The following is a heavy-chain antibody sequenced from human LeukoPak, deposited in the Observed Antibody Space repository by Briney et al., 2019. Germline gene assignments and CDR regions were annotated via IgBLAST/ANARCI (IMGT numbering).Heavy chain of an antibody. V-gene: IGHV3-48*02. CDR3: ARDDIAAAGTVWYFDL. Sequence: GGSLRLSCAASGFTFSSYTMNWVRRAPGKGLEWISYISSSSRTIYYADSVKGRFTISRDNARNSLFLQMDSLRDEDTAVYYCARDDIAAAGTVWYFDLWGRGTLVTVSS. J-gene: IGHJ2*01. CDR2: ISSSSRTI. CDR1: GFTFSSYT. D-gene: IGHD6-13*01.